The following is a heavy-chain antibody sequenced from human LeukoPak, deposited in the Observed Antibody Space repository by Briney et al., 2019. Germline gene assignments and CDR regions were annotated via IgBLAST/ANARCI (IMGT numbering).Heavy chain of an antibody. J-gene: IGHJ4*02. V-gene: IGHV1-2*02. D-gene: IGHD3-22*01. CDR2: INPNSSGT. CDR1: GYTFTCYY. Sequence: GASVKVSCKASGYTFTCYYMHWVRHAPGQGLELMGFINPNSSGTNYAQKFQGRVTMTRNTSISTDYMELSRLRSDDTAVYYCARASKTHSSGYYYLHYWGQGTLVSVSS. CDR3: ARASKTHSSGYYYLHY.